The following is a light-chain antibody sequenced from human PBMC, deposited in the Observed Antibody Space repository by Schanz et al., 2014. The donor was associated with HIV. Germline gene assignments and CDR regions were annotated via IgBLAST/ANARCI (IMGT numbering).Light chain of an antibody. CDR2: DVS. CDR1: TGDIGSYDL. Sequence: QSALTQPASVSGSPGQSITISCTGTTGDIGSYDLVSWYQQHPGKAPKLMLYDVSNRPSGVSNRFSGSKSGNTASLTISGLQAEDEAEYYCTSYTSTNTWVFGGGTKLTVL. CDR3: TSYTSTNTWV. J-gene: IGLJ3*02. V-gene: IGLV2-14*02.